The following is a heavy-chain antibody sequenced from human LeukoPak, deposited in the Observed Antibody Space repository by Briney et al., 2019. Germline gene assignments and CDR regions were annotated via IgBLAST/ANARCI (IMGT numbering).Heavy chain of an antibody. D-gene: IGHD3-3*01. CDR1: GFTFSSYG. Sequence: GGSLRLSCAAPGFTFSSYGMHWVRQAPGKGLEWVAVISYDGNNRYYADSVKGRFTISRDNSKNTLYLQMNSLSAEDTAVFYCAKVKFSANYYYGMDVWGQGTTVTVSS. J-gene: IGHJ6*02. CDR2: ISYDGNNR. V-gene: IGHV3-30*18. CDR3: AKVKFSANYYYGMDV.